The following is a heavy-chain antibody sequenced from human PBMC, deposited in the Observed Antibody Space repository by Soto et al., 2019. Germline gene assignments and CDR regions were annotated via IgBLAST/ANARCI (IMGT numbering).Heavy chain of an antibody. CDR2: ISSDGSNT. Sequence: QVQLVESGGGVAQPGGSLRLSCAASGFSLNAYGMHWVRQAPGKGLEWVAVISSDGSNTYYSGSVTGRFTISRDNSKNTLFLQMNWLRTEDAAVYYCAKARQDIVVVVAPDYWGQGTLVAVSS. J-gene: IGHJ4*02. D-gene: IGHD2-15*01. V-gene: IGHV3-30*18. CDR1: GFSLNAYG. CDR3: AKARQDIVVVVAPDY.